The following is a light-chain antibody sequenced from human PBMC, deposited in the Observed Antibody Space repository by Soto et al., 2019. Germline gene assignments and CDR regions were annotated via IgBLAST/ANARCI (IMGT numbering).Light chain of an antibody. Sequence: QSALTQPASVSGSPGQSITISCTGTSSDVGGYNYVSWYQQHPGKAPKLMIYEVSNRPSGVSNRFSGSKSGNTASLTISGLQAEVEADYYCSSYTSSSTPVVFGGGTKLTVL. CDR2: EVS. CDR1: SSDVGGYNY. CDR3: SSYTSSSTPVV. V-gene: IGLV2-14*01. J-gene: IGLJ2*01.